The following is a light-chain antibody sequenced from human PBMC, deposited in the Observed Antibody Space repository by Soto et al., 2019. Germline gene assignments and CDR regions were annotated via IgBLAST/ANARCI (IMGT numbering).Light chain of an antibody. CDR2: AAS. CDR1: QGILDY. V-gene: IGKV1-27*01. J-gene: IGKJ1*01. Sequence: DIQMTQSPSSLSASVGDRVTITCRASQGILDYVAWFQQKPGKAPRLLIFAASTLHSGVPSRFSGSGDGTDFTLTISSLQPEDAATYYCQKYNTDTQTFGQGTPVEIK. CDR3: QKYNTDTQT.